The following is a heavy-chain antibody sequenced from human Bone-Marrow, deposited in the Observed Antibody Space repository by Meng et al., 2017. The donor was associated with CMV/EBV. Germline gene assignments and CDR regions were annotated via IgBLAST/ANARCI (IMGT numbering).Heavy chain of an antibody. V-gene: IGHV3-21*01. J-gene: IGHJ4*02. D-gene: IGHD2-15*01. CDR1: GFTFSSYG. Sequence: GGSLRLSCAASGFTFSSYGMHWVRQAPGKGLEWVSSISSSSSYIYYADSVKGRFTISRDNAKNSLYLQMNSLRAEDTAVYYCARTTSHCYGYWGQGTLVTVSS. CDR2: ISSSSSYI. CDR3: ARTTSHCYGY.